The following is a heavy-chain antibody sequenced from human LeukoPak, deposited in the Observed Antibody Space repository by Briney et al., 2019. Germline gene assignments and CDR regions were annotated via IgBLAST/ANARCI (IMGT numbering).Heavy chain of an antibody. Sequence: GGSLRLSCAASGFTFSSYAMSWVRQAPGKGLEWVSAISGSGGSTYYADSVKGRFTISRDNSKNTLYLQMNSLRAEDTAVYYCARSPSFYDILTGYDYFDYWGQGTLVTVSS. J-gene: IGHJ4*02. V-gene: IGHV3-23*01. CDR3: ARSPSFYDILTGYDYFDY. CDR2: ISGSGGST. CDR1: GFTFSSYA. D-gene: IGHD3-9*01.